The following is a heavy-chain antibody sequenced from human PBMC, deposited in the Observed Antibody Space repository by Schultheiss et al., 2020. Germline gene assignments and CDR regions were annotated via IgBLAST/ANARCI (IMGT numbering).Heavy chain of an antibody. V-gene: IGHV3-23*01. J-gene: IGHJ1*01. Sequence: EGSLRLSCAASGFTFSSYAMSWVRQAPGKGLEWVSAISGSAGSTYYADSVKGRFTISRDNSKNTLYLVMNSLRAEDTAVYYCAKDYTSSWTSKFFQHWGRGTLVTVSS. CDR2: ISGSAGST. CDR3: AKDYTSSWTSKFFQH. CDR1: GFTFSSYA. D-gene: IGHD6-13*01.